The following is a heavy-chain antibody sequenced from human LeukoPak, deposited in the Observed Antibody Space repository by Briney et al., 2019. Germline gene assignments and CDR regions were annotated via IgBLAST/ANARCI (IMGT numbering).Heavy chain of an antibody. V-gene: IGHV1-8*01. J-gene: IGHJ6*02. Sequence: ASVKVSCKASGYTFTSYDINWVRQATGQGLEWMGWMNPNSGNTGYAQKFQGRVTMTRNTSISTAYMELSTLRSDDTAVYYCARSDDFWSGYYYGMDVWGQGTTVTVSS. CDR1: GYTFTSYD. D-gene: IGHD3-3*01. CDR3: ARSDDFWSGYYYGMDV. CDR2: MNPNSGNT.